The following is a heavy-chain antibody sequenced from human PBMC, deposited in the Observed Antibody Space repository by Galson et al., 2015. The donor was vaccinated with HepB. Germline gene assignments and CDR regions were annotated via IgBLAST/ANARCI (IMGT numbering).Heavy chain of an antibody. CDR3: ARVSGDMYYSVSTDWNFDL. CDR2: ISHDGSNK. J-gene: IGHJ2*01. V-gene: IGHV3-30*03. Sequence: SLRLSCAASGSAFNDYGMHWVRQAPGEGLEWVSVISHDGSNKHYADSVKGRFFISRDNSKNTLYLQMNSLRPEDTAMYYCARVSGDMYYSVSTDWNFDLWGRGTLVTVSS. D-gene: IGHD3-10*01. CDR1: GSAFNDYG.